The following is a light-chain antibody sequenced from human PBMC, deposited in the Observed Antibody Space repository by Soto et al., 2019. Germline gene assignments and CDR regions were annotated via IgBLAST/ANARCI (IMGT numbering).Light chain of an antibody. Sequence: EIVLTQSPATLSLSPGERATLSCRASQSVSSYLAWYQQKPGQAPRLLIYDASNRATGIPARFIGSGSGTDFTLPISSLEPEDFAAYYCQQRSNWPPFTFGQGTRLEIK. J-gene: IGKJ5*01. CDR2: DAS. V-gene: IGKV3-11*01. CDR1: QSVSSY. CDR3: QQRSNWPPFT.